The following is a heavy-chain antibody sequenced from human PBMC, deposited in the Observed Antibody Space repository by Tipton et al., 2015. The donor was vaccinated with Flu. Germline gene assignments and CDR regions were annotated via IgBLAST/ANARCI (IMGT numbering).Heavy chain of an antibody. CDR1: GGSISSSSHY. J-gene: IGHJ6*02. CDR2: IYHSGST. Sequence: TLSLTCTVSGGSISSSSHYWGWIRQAPGRGLEWVGSIYHSGSTFYHPSLKSRVTISVDTSKNQFSLKLSSVTAADTAVYYCARDGGVGSGWSYSGGNYYYGMDVWGQGTTVIVSS. V-gene: IGHV4-39*07. D-gene: IGHD6-19*01. CDR3: ARDGGVGSGWSYSGGNYYYGMDV.